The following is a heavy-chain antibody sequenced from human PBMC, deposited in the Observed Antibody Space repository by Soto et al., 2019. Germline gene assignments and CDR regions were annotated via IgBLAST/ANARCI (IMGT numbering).Heavy chain of an antibody. CDR3: ARGLRAVAEWELLPVDLDY. D-gene: IGHD1-26*01. V-gene: IGHV4-34*01. CDR2: INHSGST. Sequence: PSETLSLTCAVYGGSFSGYYWSWIRQPPGKGLEWIGEINHSGSTNYNPSLKSRVTISVDTSKNQFSLKLSSVTAADTAVYYCARGLRAVAEWELLPVDLDYWGQGTLVTVSS. J-gene: IGHJ4*02. CDR1: GGSFSGYY.